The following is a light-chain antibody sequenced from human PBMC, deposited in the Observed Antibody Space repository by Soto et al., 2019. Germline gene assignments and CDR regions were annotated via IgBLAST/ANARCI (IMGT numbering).Light chain of an antibody. V-gene: IGLV1-40*01. J-gene: IGLJ2*01. CDR2: GNS. Sequence: QAVVTQPPSVSGAPGQRVTISCTGSSSNIGAGYDVHWYQQLPGTAPKLLIYGNSNRPSGVPDRFSGSKSGTSASLAISGLQAEDEADYYCQSFDKYLSAVVFGGGTKLTVL. CDR1: SSNIGAGYD. CDR3: QSFDKYLSAVV.